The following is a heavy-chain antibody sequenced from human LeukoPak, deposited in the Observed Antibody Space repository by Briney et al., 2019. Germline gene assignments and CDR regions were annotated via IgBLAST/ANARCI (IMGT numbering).Heavy chain of an antibody. D-gene: IGHD6-13*01. V-gene: IGHV4-34*01. CDR3: ARGENSSSWFLFDY. J-gene: IGHJ4*02. CDR2: INHSGST. Sequence: SETLSLTCAVYGGSFSGYYWSWIRQPPGKGLEWIGEINHSGSTNYNQSLKSRVTISVDTSKNQFSLKLSSVTAADTAVYYRARGENSSSWFLFDYWGQGTLVTVSS. CDR1: GGSFSGYY.